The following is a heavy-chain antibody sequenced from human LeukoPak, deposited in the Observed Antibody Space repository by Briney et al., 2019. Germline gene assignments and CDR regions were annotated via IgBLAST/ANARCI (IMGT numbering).Heavy chain of an antibody. CDR1: GYTFTSYY. CDR3: ARAGRPQDGSGSYYFDY. CDR2: INPSGGST. V-gene: IGHV1-46*01. Sequence: ASVKVSCKASGYTFTSYYMHWVRQAPGQGLEWMGIINPSGGSTSYAQKFQGRVTMTRDMSTSTAYMELRSLRSEDTAVYYCARAGRPQDGSGSYYFDYWGQGTLVTVSS. J-gene: IGHJ4*02. D-gene: IGHD3-10*01.